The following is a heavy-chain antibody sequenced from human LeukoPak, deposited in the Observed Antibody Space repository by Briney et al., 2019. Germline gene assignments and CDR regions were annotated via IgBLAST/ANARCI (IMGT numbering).Heavy chain of an antibody. D-gene: IGHD2-15*01. V-gene: IGHV5-51*01. Sequence: GESLKISCQGSGYSFTSYWIAWVRQIPGKGLEWMGTIYPGDSDTRYSPSFQGQVTISADKSITTAYLQWSSLKASDTAIYYCARCKFSGGSCYYFDYWGQGALVTVSS. CDR1: GYSFTSYW. CDR2: IYPGDSDT. J-gene: IGHJ4*02. CDR3: ARCKFSGGSCYYFDY.